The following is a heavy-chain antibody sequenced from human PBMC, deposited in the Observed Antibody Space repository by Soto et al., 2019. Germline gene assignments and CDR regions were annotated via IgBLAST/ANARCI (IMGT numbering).Heavy chain of an antibody. Sequence: GGSLRLSCAASGFIFSDHYMDWVRQAPGKGLEWVGRTRNKANSHTTEYAASVKGRFTISRDDSKNSLYLQMNSLKIEDTAVYYCARATTVTDYWGQGTLVTVSS. J-gene: IGHJ4*02. CDR2: TRNKANSHTT. V-gene: IGHV3-72*01. CDR1: GFIFSDHY. D-gene: IGHD4-17*01. CDR3: ARATTVTDY.